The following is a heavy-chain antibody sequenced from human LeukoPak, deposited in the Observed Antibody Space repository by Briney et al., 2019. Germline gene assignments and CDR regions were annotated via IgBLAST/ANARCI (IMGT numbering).Heavy chain of an antibody. J-gene: IGHJ4*02. CDR1: GFTFSSYG. CDR3: AKEEDYGDYTDY. D-gene: IGHD4-17*01. V-gene: IGHV3-30*18. Sequence: PGGSLRLSCAASGFTFSSYGMHWVRQAPGKGLELVAVISYDGSNKYYSDSVKGRFTISRDNSKNTLYLQMNSLRAEDTAVYYCAKEEDYGDYTDYWGQGTLVTVSS. CDR2: ISYDGSNK.